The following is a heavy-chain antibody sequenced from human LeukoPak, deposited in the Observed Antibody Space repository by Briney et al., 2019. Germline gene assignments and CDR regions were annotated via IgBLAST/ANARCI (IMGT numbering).Heavy chain of an antibody. Sequence: NTGGSLRLSCAASGFTFRSYSMNWVRQAPGKGLEWVSSISSSSSYIYYADSVKGRFTISRDNAKNSLYLQINSLRAEDTAVYYCARYATGGSAFDIWGQGTMVTVSS. D-gene: IGHD2-8*02. CDR3: ARYATGGSAFDI. J-gene: IGHJ3*02. V-gene: IGHV3-21*01. CDR1: GFTFRSYS. CDR2: ISSSSSYI.